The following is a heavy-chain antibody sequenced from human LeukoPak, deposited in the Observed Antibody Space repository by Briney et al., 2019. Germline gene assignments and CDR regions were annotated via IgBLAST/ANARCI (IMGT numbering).Heavy chain of an antibody. V-gene: IGHV4-34*01. Sequence: SETLSLTCAVYGESFSAYFWNWIRQAPGKPLEYIGEINHRGSSHYNPSLKTRVTLSVDTSKNQFSLRLTSVTAADTAVYFCARGSSFDGYCSAGARDAGYYDAWGQGTPVTVSS. CDR1: GESFSAYF. CDR2: INHRGSS. CDR3: ARGSSFDGYCSAGARDAGYYDA. D-gene: IGHD2-15*01. J-gene: IGHJ5*02.